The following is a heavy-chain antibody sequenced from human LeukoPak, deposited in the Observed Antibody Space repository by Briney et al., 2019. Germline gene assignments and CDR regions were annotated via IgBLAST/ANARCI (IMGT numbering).Heavy chain of an antibody. CDR2: ISYDGGNK. D-gene: IGHD6-19*01. J-gene: IGHJ3*02. CDR1: GFTFSSYA. V-gene: IGHV3-30-3*01. CDR3: ARPETQCSSGLDGFDI. Sequence: GGSLRLSCAASGFTFSSYAMHWVRQAPGKGLEWVAVISYDGGNKYYADSVKGRFTISRDNSKNTLYLQMNSLRTEDTAVYYRARPETQCSSGLDGFDIWGQGTMVTVSS.